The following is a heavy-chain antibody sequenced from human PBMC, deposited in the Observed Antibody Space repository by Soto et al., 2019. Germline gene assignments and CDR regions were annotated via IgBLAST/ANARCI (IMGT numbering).Heavy chain of an antibody. J-gene: IGHJ6*02. Sequence: SVKVSCKASGGTFGSYAISWVRQAPGQGLEWMGGIIPIPGTANYAQKFQGRVTIAADESTSTAYMELSSLRSEDTAVYYCARSQGSSTSLEIYYYYHYGMDVWGQGTTVTVP. CDR3: ARSQGSSTSLEIYYYYHYGMDV. V-gene: IGHV1-69*13. CDR2: IIPIPGTA. CDR1: GGTFGSYA. D-gene: IGHD2-2*01.